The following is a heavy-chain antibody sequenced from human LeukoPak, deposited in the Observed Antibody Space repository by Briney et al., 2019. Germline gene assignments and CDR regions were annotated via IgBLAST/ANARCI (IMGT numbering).Heavy chain of an antibody. J-gene: IGHJ5*02. CDR2: INHSGST. CDR1: GGSFSGYY. V-gene: IGHV4-34*01. D-gene: IGHD5-18*01. Sequence: PSETLSLTCAVYGGSFSGYYWSWIRQPPGKGLEWIGEINHSGSTNYNPSLKSRVTISVDTSKNQFSLKLSSETAADTAVYYCARHGRGYSYVKNHWFDPWGQGTLVTDSS. CDR3: ARHGRGYSYVKNHWFDP.